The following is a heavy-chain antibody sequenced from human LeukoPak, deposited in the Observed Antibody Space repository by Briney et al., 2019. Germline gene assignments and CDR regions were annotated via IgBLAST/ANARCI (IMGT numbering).Heavy chain of an antibody. D-gene: IGHD7-27*01. Sequence: GGSLRLSCAASGFTFSSDWMSWVCPAPGKGLEWVANIKQDGSEKKHVDSVKGRFTIYRDNAKNSLYLQMNSLRAEDTAVYYCARETGAIFAMDVWGKGTTVTVSS. CDR3: ARETGAIFAMDV. CDR2: IKQDGSEK. V-gene: IGHV3-7*01. CDR1: GFTFSSDW. J-gene: IGHJ6*04.